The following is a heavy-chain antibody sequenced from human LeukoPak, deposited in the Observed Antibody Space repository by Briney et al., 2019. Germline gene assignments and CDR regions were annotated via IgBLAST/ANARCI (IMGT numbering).Heavy chain of an antibody. Sequence: PGGSLRLSCAASGFTFSSYSMNWVRQAPGKGLEWVSSISSSSSYIYYADSVKGRFTISRDNAKNSLYLQMNSLRAEDTAVYYCARDTKHVTTVTISSYYYYYYYMDVWGKGTTVTVSS. D-gene: IGHD4-17*01. CDR1: GFTFSSYS. V-gene: IGHV3-21*01. CDR2: ISSSSSYI. J-gene: IGHJ6*03. CDR3: ARDTKHVTTVTISSYYYYYYYMDV.